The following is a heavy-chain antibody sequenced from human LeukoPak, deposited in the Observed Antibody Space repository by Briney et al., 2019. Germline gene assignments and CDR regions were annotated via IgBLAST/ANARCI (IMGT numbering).Heavy chain of an antibody. CDR1: GFTFSSYG. CDR3: ARGRRYYESSVYAWFFDY. J-gene: IGHJ4*02. V-gene: IGHV3-30*03. CDR2: ISYDGSNK. Sequence: GRSLRLSCAASGFTFSSYGMHWVRQAPGKGLEWVAVISYDGSNKYYADSVKGRFTISRDNSKNTLYLQMNSLRAEDTAVYYCARGRRYYESSVYAWFFDYWGQGTLVTVSS. D-gene: IGHD3-22*01.